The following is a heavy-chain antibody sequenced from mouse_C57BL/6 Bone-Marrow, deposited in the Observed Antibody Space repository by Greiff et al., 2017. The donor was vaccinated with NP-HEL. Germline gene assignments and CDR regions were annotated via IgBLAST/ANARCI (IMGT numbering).Heavy chain of an antibody. CDR2: IHPNSGST. Sequence: QVQLQQPGAELVKPGASVKLSCKASGYTFTSYWMHWVKQRPGQGLEWIGMIHPNSGSTNYNEKFKSKATLTVDKSSSTAYMQLSSLTSEDSAVYYCARRCGYPWYFDVWGTGTTVTVAS. V-gene: IGHV1-64*01. CDR1: GYTFTSYW. CDR3: ARRCGYPWYFDV. D-gene: IGHD2-2*01. J-gene: IGHJ1*03.